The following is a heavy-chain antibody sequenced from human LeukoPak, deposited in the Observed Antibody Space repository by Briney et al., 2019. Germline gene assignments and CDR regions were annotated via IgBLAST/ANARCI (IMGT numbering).Heavy chain of an antibody. Sequence: SETLSLTCTVSGGSISSYYWSWIRQPAGKGLEWIGRIYTSGSTNYNPSLKSRVTMSVDTSKNQFSLKLSSVTAADTAVYYCASLSRSGAFDIWSQGTMVTVSS. CDR2: IYTSGST. CDR3: ASLSRSGAFDI. J-gene: IGHJ3*02. V-gene: IGHV4-4*07. CDR1: GGSISSYY. D-gene: IGHD3-3*01.